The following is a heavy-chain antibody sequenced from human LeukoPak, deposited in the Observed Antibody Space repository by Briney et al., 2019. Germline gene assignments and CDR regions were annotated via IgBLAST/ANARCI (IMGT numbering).Heavy chain of an antibody. Sequence: GGSLRLSCAASGFTFSSYSMNWVRQAPGKGLEWVSSISSSSSYIYYADSVTGRFTISRDNAKNSLYLQMNSLRAEDTAVYYCAREGARSDYFFYWGQGTLVTVSS. CDR3: AREGARSDYFFY. D-gene: IGHD3-3*01. CDR1: GFTFSSYS. CDR2: ISSSSSYI. J-gene: IGHJ4*02. V-gene: IGHV3-21*01.